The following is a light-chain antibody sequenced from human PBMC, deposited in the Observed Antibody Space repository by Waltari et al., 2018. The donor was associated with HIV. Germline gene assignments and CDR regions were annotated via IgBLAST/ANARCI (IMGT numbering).Light chain of an antibody. CDR2: MSD. CDR1: RSNIGSNY. CDR3: AAWDDSLSATV. V-gene: IGLV1-47*01. Sequence: QSVLTQPPSASGTPGQRVTISCSGRRSNIGSNYVYWYQQLPGTAPKLLIYMSDQRPSGVPDRFSESKSGTSASLAISGLRSEDEAEYYCAAWDDSLSATVFGGGTKLTVL. J-gene: IGLJ2*01.